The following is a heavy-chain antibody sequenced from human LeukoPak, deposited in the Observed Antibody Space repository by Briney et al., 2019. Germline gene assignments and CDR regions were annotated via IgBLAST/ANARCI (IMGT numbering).Heavy chain of an antibody. D-gene: IGHD3-10*01. Sequence: SETLSLTCTVSGGSISNSNYFWGWIRQPPGKGLEWIGNIRYSGSTYYNPSLKSRVTISVDTSKNQFSLKLSSVTAADTAVYYCARLVSLLDYFDYWGQGTLVTVSS. CDR1: GGSISNSNYF. V-gene: IGHV4-39*01. J-gene: IGHJ4*02. CDR3: ARLVSLLDYFDY. CDR2: IRYSGST.